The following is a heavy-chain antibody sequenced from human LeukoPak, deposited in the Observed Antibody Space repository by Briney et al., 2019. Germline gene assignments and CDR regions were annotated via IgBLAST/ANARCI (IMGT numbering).Heavy chain of an antibody. CDR2: IYYSGST. J-gene: IGHJ3*02. CDR3: ARDTVDNDAFDI. CDR1: GGSISSYY. D-gene: IGHD5-12*01. V-gene: IGHV4-59*01. Sequence: SETLSLTCTVSGGSISSYYWSWIRQPPGKGLEWIGYIYYSGSTNYNPSLKSRVTISVDTSKNQFSLKLSSVTAAGTAVYYCARDTVDNDAFDIWGQGTMVTVSS.